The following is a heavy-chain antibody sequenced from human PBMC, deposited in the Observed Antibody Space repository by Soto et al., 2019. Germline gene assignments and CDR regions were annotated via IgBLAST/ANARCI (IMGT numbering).Heavy chain of an antibody. CDR2: VYYSGIT. J-gene: IGHJ4*02. Sequence: QLQVQESGPGLVKASETLSLTCPVSGGSFGITNYYWGWIRQPPGKGLEWIGSVYYSGITYYIPSLKSRVTISLDTSKKQFSLKLSSVTAAATAVYYCVSQAPGIGNYLDYWGQGALVTVFS. CDR3: VSQAPGIGNYLDY. CDR1: GGSFGITNYY. D-gene: IGHD1-26*01. V-gene: IGHV4-39*01.